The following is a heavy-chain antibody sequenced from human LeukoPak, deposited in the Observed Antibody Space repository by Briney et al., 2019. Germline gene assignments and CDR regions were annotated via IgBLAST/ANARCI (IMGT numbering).Heavy chain of an antibody. V-gene: IGHV3-23*01. J-gene: IGHJ4*02. CDR2: ISGSGGST. CDR1: GFTFSSYA. Sequence: PGGSLRLSCAASGFTFSSYAMSWVRQAPGKGLEWVSAISGSGGSTYYAHSVKGRFTISRDNSKNTLYLQMNSLRAEDTAVYYCAKAAYPEWFGELVCYFDYWGQGTLVTVSS. D-gene: IGHD3-10*01. CDR3: AKAAYPEWFGELVCYFDY.